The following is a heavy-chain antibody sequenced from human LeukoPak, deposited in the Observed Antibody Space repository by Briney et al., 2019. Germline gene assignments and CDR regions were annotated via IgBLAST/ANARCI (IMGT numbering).Heavy chain of an antibody. CDR2: INPSGGST. V-gene: IGHV1-46*01. CDR3: AREYSSSSFGY. CDR1: GYTFTIYY. Sequence: AAVTVSFKASGYTFTIYYMHWVRQAPGQGLEWMGVINPSGGSTSYAQKFQGRGTITRDTSTSTVYMELSSLRSEDTAVYYCAREYSSSSFGYWGQGTLVTVSS. J-gene: IGHJ4*02. D-gene: IGHD6-6*01.